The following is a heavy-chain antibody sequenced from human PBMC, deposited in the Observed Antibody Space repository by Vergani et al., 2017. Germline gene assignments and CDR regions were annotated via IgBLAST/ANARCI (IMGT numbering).Heavy chain of an antibody. J-gene: IGHJ5*02. CDR2: IYYSGST. Sequence: QVQLQESGPGLVKPSETLSLTCTVSGGSISSYYRSWIRQPPGKGLEWIGYIYYSGSTNYNPSLKRRVTISVDTSKNQFSLKLSSVTAADTAVYYCARITIFGVMGWFDPWGQGTLVTVSS. V-gene: IGHV4-59*01. CDR1: GGSISSYY. D-gene: IGHD3-3*01. CDR3: ARITIFGVMGWFDP.